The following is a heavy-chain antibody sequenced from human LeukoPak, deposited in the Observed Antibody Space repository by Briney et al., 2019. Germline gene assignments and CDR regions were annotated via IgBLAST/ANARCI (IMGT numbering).Heavy chain of an antibody. D-gene: IGHD4-17*01. J-gene: IGHJ6*03. CDR3: ARADYGDYGVYYYIDV. CDR2: IYYNGST. Sequence: SETLSLTCTVSGGSMSSSTGYWVWIRQPPGKGLEWIGSIYYNGSTYYNPSLKSRVTISLDTSKNQFSLKLSSMTAADTAVYYCARADYGDYGVYYYIDVWGKGTTVTVSS. V-gene: IGHV4-39*07. CDR1: GGSMSSSTGY.